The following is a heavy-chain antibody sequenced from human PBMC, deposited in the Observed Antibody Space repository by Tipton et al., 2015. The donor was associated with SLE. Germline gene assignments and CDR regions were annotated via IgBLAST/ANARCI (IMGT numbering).Heavy chain of an antibody. CDR3: AKTYSSSWYWFDP. D-gene: IGHD6-13*01. CDR2: IYTSGST. Sequence: TLSLTCTVSGGSISSYYWSWIRQPAGKGLEWIGHIYTSGSTNYNPSLKSRVTMSVDTSKNQFSLKLSSVTAADTAVYYRAKTYSSSWYWFDPWGQGTLVTVSS. V-gene: IGHV4-4*07. J-gene: IGHJ5*02. CDR1: GGSISSYY.